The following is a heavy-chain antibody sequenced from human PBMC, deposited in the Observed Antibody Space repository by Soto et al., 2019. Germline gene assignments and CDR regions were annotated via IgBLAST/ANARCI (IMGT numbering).Heavy chain of an antibody. V-gene: IGHV3-23*01. CDR1: GFTFSSYA. CDR3: AKVEAGLYGFYYYYMDV. D-gene: IGHD6-13*01. Sequence: EVQLLESGGGLVQPGGSLRLSCAASGFTFSSYAMSWVHQAPGKGLEWVSAISGSGGSTYYADSVKGRFTISRDNSKNTLYLQMNSLRAEDTAVYYCAKVEAGLYGFYYYYMDVWGKGTTVTVSS. CDR2: ISGSGGST. J-gene: IGHJ6*03.